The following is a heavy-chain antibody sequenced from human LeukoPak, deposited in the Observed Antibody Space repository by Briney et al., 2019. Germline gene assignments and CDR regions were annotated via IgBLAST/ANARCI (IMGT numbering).Heavy chain of an antibody. D-gene: IGHD7-27*01. CDR2: IHTSGNI. CDR3: ARDRAGDSFDI. CDR1: GDSISSGNYY. J-gene: IGHJ3*02. V-gene: IGHV4-61*02. Sequence: PSETPSLTCTVSGDSISSGNYYWTWIRQSAGKGLEWIGRIHTSGNINYNPSLKSQVTISIDTSKNQFSLNLNLVTAADTAVYYCARDRAGDSFDIWGQGTLVTVSS.